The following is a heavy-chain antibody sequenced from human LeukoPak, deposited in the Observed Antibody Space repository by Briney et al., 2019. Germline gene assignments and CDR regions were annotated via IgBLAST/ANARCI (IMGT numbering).Heavy chain of an antibody. D-gene: IGHD1/OR15-1a*01. CDR1: GFTFDDYT. J-gene: IGHJ4*02. V-gene: IGHV3-43*01. CDR2: ISWDGGST. CDR3: AKGYTWNNIRLLDY. Sequence: GGSLRLSCAASGFTFDDYTMHWVRQAPGKGLEWVSLISWDGGSTYYADSVKGRFTISRDNSKNSLYLQMNSLRAEDTAVYYCAKGYTWNNIRLLDYWGQGTLVTVSS.